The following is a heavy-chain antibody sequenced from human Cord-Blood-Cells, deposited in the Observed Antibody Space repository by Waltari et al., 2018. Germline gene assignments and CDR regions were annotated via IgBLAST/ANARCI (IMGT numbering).Heavy chain of an antibody. V-gene: IGHV3-53*01. D-gene: IGHD2-2*03. CDR2: IYSGGST. Sequence: EVQLVESGGGLIQPGGSLRLSCAASGFTVSSNYMRWVRQAPGKGLEWVSGIYSGGSTSDADSVKGRFTISRDNSKNTLYLQMNSLRAEDTAVYYCARVDGRLRGYWGQGTLVTVSS. CDR3: ARVDGRLRGY. J-gene: IGHJ4*02. CDR1: GFTVSSNY.